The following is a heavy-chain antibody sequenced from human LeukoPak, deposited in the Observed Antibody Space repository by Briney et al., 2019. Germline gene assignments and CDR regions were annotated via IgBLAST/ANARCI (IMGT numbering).Heavy chain of an antibody. CDR1: GGSFSGYC. CDR3: ASVGATRYYYYYGMDV. D-gene: IGHD1-26*01. Sequence: SETLSLTCAVYGGSFSGYCWSWIRQPPGKGLEWIGEINHSGSTNYNPSLKSRVTISVDTSKNQFSLKLSSVTAADTAVYYCASVGATRYYYYYGMDVWGQGTTVTVSS. CDR2: INHSGST. J-gene: IGHJ6*02. V-gene: IGHV4-34*01.